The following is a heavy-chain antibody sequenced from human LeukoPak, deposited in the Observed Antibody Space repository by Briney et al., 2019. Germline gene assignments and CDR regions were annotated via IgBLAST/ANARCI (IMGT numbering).Heavy chain of an antibody. Sequence: GGSLRLSCAASGFXSNSNSIHWVRQAPGKGLEWVSSISGSSTYIYYADSVKGRFTISRDNAKKSVYLQMNSLRAEDTAVYYCARDGLPYYYAMDVWGQGTTVTVSS. CDR1: GFXSNSNS. J-gene: IGHJ6*02. D-gene: IGHD5-12*01. V-gene: IGHV3-21*01. CDR3: ARDGLPYYYAMDV. CDR2: ISGSSTYI.